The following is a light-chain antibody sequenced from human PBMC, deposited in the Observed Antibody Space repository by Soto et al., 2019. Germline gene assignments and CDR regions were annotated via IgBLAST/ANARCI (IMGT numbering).Light chain of an antibody. J-gene: IGKJ2*01. Sequence: DIVMTQSPDSLAVSLGERATINCKSSQSVLSSSNNKNYLAWYQQKPGQPPKLLIYWASTRESGVPDRFSGSGSGTDFTLTISSLQAEDVAVYYCHHYYNAPRTFDQGTKLEIK. CDR1: QSVLSSSNNKNY. V-gene: IGKV4-1*01. CDR3: HHYYNAPRT. CDR2: WAS.